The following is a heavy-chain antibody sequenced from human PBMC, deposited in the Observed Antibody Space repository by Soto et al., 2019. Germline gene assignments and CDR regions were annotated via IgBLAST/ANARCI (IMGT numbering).Heavy chain of an antibody. V-gene: IGHV1-18*04. CDR1: GYPFTTYG. CDR3: ARVMTTFGVVSKGPDH. J-gene: IGHJ4*02. CDR2: ISTYNGNT. D-gene: IGHD3-3*01. Sequence: QVQLVQSGDEVKKPGASVKVSCKASGYPFTTYGITWVRQAPGQVLEWMGWISTYNGNTNYAQSLQGRVTMTRETSSNTAYMELRSVRSDDTAVYYCARVMTTFGVVSKGPDHWGQGTLVTVSS.